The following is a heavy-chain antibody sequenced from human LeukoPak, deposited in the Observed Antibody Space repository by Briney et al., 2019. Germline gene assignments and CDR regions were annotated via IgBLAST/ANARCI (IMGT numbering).Heavy chain of an antibody. CDR1: GGSFSGYY. J-gene: IGHJ3*02. Sequence: PSETLSLTCAVYGGSFSGYYWSWIRQPPGKGLEWIGEINHSGSTNYNPSLKSRVTISVDTSKNQFSLKLSSVTAADTAVYYCARGRRWLQFRGDAFDIWGQGTMVTVSS. D-gene: IGHD5-24*01. CDR2: INHSGST. V-gene: IGHV4-34*01. CDR3: ARGRRWLQFRGDAFDI.